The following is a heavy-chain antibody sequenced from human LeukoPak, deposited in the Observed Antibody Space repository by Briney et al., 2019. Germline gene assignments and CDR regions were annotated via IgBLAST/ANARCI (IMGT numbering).Heavy chain of an antibody. J-gene: IGHJ3*02. CDR3: ANDGAYYDSNTDAFDI. Sequence: GRSLRLSCAAAGFTVSSNYMSWVRQAPGKGLEWVSAISGSGGSTYYADSVKGRFTVSRDNSKNTLYLQMNSLRAEDTAVYYCANDGAYYDSNTDAFDIWGQGTMVTVSS. CDR1: GFTVSSNY. V-gene: IGHV3-23*01. CDR2: ISGSGGST. D-gene: IGHD3-22*01.